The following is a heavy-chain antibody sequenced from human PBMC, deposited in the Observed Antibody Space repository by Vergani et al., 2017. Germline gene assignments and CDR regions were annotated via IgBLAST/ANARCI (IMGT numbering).Heavy chain of an antibody. D-gene: IGHD3-22*01. J-gene: IGHJ3*02. Sequence: QVQLQESGPGLVKPSETLSLTCTVSGGSISSYYWSWIRQPPGKGLEWIGYIYYSGSTNYNPSLKSRVTISLDTSKNQFSLKLSSVTAADTAVYYCARPALDLHYYDSSGQMGWAFDIWGQGRMVTVYS. V-gene: IGHV4-59*01. CDR3: ARPALDLHYYDSSGQMGWAFDI. CDR2: IYYSGST. CDR1: GGSISSYY.